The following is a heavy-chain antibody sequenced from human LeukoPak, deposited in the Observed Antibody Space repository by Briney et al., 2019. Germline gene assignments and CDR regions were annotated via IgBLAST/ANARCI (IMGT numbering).Heavy chain of an antibody. Sequence: ASVKVSSKPSGYTFTGYYMHWVRQAPGQGLEGMGWINPNSGGTNYAQKFQGRVTMTRDTSISTAYMELSRLRSDDAAVYYWAREVSPSYSSSWADFDYWGQGTLVTVSS. D-gene: IGHD6-13*01. J-gene: IGHJ4*02. CDR2: INPNSGGT. CDR3: AREVSPSYSSSWADFDY. CDR1: GYTFTGYY. V-gene: IGHV1-2*02.